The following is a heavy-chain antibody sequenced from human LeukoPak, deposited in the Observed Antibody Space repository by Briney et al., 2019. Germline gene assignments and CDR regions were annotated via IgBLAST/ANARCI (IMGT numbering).Heavy chain of an antibody. CDR2: VYFSGTT. CDR3: ARHEVGYCSSPSCYGGNWLDP. J-gene: IGHJ5*02. Sequence: SETLSLTCTVSGGSVSSSSYYWGWIRQPLGKGLEWIGRVYFSGTTYYNPSLKSRVTISVDTSKNQFSLKLNSMTAADTAVYYCARHEVGYCSSPSCYGGNWLDPWGQGTLVTVSS. V-gene: IGHV4-39*01. CDR1: GGSVSSSSYY. D-gene: IGHD2-2*01.